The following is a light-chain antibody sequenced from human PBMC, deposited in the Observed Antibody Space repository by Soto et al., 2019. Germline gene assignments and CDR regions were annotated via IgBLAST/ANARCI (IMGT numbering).Light chain of an antibody. CDR1: TSDIGSYNL. CDR3: CSYAGSSTWV. CDR2: EAS. V-gene: IGLV2-23*01. J-gene: IGLJ1*01. Sequence: QSALTQPASVSGSPGQSITISCTGTTSDIGSYNLVSWYQQHPGKDPKIIIYEASKRPSGAPYRFSGSKSGNTASLTISGLQAEDEADYYCCSYAGSSTWVFGTGTKLTVL.